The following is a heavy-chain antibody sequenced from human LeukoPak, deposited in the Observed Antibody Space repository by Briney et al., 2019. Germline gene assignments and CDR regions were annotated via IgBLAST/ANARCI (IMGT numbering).Heavy chain of an antibody. J-gene: IGHJ4*02. D-gene: IGHD1-1*01. V-gene: IGHV1-2*02. CDR1: GYTFTGYY. CDR3: ARDNWNDDGSYDY. Sequence: ASVKVSCKASGYTFTGYYMHWVRQAPGQGLEWMGWINPNSGGTNYAQKFQGRVTMTRDTSISTAYMELSRLRSDDTAVYYCARDNWNDDGSYDYWGQGTLVTVS. CDR2: INPNSGGT.